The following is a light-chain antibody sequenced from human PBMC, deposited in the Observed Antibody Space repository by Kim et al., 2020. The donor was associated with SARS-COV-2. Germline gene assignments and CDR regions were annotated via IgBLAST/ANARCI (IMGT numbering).Light chain of an antibody. CDR1: QSVSSSY. J-gene: IGKJ2*01. V-gene: IGKV3-20*01. Sequence: LSLSPGERATLSCRASQSVSSSYLAWYQQKPGQAPRLLIYGASSRATGIPDRFSGSGSGTDFTLTISRLEPEDFAVYYCQQYGSSLYTFGQGTKLEI. CDR3: QQYGSSLYT. CDR2: GAS.